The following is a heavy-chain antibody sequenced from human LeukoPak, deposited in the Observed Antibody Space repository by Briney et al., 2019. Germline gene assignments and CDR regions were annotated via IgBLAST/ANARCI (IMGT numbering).Heavy chain of an antibody. CDR3: AREGLAAAGWGGINSFDV. CDR2: IIPMFGST. Sequence: ASVKVSCKASGGTFSSYAISWVRQAPGQGLEWMGGIIPMFGSTNYAQKFQGRVTTTADESTGTAYMELSSLRSEDTAVYYCAREGLAAAGWGGINSFDVWGQGTMVTVSS. D-gene: IGHD6-13*01. V-gene: IGHV1-69*13. CDR1: GGTFSSYA. J-gene: IGHJ3*01.